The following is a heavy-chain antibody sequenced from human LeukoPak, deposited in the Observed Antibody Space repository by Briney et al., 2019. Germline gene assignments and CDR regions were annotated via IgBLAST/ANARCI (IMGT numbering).Heavy chain of an antibody. CDR1: GFTFSNSA. D-gene: IGHD6-19*01. J-gene: IGHJ4*01. CDR3: AKGIYSSGWSYFDY. CDR2: LSGSGITT. Sequence: GESLRLSCAASGFTFSNSAMSWVRQAPGTGLEWVSTLSGSGITTYYADSVKGRFTISRDNSKNTLYLQMNSLRAEDTAVYYCAKGIYSSGWSYFDYWGHGTLVTVSS. V-gene: IGHV3-23*01.